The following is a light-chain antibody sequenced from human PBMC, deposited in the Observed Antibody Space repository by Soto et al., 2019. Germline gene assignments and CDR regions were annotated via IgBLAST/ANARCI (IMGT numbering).Light chain of an antibody. CDR2: ENN. Sequence: QSALTQPPSVSAAPGQKVTISCSGSSSKIGNNYVSWYQQLPGTAPKLLIYENNKRPSGIPDRFSGSKSGTSATLGITGLQTGDEAAYYCGSCDSSLSAGVFGTGTKVTVL. CDR1: SSKIGNNY. J-gene: IGLJ1*01. CDR3: GSCDSSLSAGV. V-gene: IGLV1-51*02.